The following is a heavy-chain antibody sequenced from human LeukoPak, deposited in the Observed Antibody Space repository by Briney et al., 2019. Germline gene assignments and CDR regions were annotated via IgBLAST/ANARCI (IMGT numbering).Heavy chain of an antibody. CDR2: IRSKGNSYAT. J-gene: IGHJ4*02. Sequence: PGGSLKLSCAASGFTFSGSAMHWVRQASGKGLEWIGRIRSKGNSYATAYAASVTGRFTISRDDSKNTAYLQMNSLTTEDTAVYYRSSFYFYDSSSPIGLVWYWGQGTLVTVSS. CDR3: SSFYFYDSSSPIGLVWY. V-gene: IGHV3-73*01. CDR1: GFTFSGSA. D-gene: IGHD3-22*01.